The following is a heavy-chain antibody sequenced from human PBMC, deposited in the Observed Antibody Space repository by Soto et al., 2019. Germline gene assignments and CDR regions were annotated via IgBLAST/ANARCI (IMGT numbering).Heavy chain of an antibody. Sequence: PSETVCLTCIVSESANLGGGCFRRWVRQHPGKGLEWIGYIYYSGSTNYNPSLKSRVTISVDTSKNQFSLKLSSVTAADTAVYYCARGLTWLDPWGQGTLVPVSS. CDR3: ARGLTWLDP. CDR1: ESANLGGGCF. CDR2: IYYSGST. J-gene: IGHJ5*02. V-gene: IGHV4-61*08.